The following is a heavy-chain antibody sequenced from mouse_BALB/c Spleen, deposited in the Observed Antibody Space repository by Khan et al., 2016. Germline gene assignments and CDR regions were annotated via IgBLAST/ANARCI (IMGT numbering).Heavy chain of an antibody. CDR1: GHPFTSSW. CDR2: IAPYDSET. Sequence: QVQLQQSGAELVRPGASVKLSCKASGHPFTSSWMNWVKQRPEQGLEWIGRIAPYDSETHYAQKFNDKAILTVDQSSSTAYMQLSSLTSEDSSVYYCARGSKVFDYWGQGTTLTVSS. CDR3: ARGSKVFDY. J-gene: IGHJ2*01. V-gene: IGHV1-52*01.